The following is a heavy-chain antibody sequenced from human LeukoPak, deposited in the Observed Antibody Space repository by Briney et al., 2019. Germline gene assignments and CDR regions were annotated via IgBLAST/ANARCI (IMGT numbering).Heavy chain of an antibody. J-gene: IGHJ4*02. V-gene: IGHV4-31*03. D-gene: IGHD5-24*01. Sequence: SETLSLTCTVSGGSINNGGYYWSWIRQHPGKGLEWIGYIYYSGSSYYNPSLRSRVTISVDTSKNHFSLKLSSVTAADTAVYYCARNRDGYNSFDYWGQGTLVTVSS. CDR1: GGSINNGGYY. CDR3: ARNRDGYNSFDY. CDR2: IYYSGSS.